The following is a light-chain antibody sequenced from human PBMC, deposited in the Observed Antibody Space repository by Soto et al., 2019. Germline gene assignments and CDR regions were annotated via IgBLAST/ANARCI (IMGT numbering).Light chain of an antibody. V-gene: IGKV3-20*01. CDR3: QQYGSSPWT. CDR2: GAS. Sequence: EIVLTQSPGTLSLSPGERATLSCRASQSVSNSYLAWYQQKSGQAPRLLIYGASSRATGIPDRFSGSGSGTDFTLTISRLEPEDFAVYYCQQYGSSPWTFGQGTKVEVK. J-gene: IGKJ1*01. CDR1: QSVSNSY.